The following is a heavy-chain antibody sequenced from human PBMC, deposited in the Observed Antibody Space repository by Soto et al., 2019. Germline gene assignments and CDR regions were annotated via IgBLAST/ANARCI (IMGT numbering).Heavy chain of an antibody. CDR2: ISYDGSNK. D-gene: IGHD5-12*01. CDR3: AREDRWLQTKNFDY. CDR1: GFTFSSYA. J-gene: IGHJ4*02. V-gene: IGHV3-30-3*01. Sequence: GGSLRLSCAASGFTFSSYAMHWVRQAPGKGLEWVAVISYDGSNKYYADSVKGRFTISRDNSKNTLYLQMNSLRAEDTAVCYCAREDRWLQTKNFDYWGQGTLVTVSS.